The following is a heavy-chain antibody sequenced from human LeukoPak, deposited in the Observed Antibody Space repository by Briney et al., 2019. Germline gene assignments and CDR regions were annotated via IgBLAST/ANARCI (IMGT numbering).Heavy chain of an antibody. CDR3: ARDKIEGPTKLDY. CDR1: GFTFSSYW. CDR2: IKSDGST. V-gene: IGHV3-74*01. J-gene: IGHJ4*02. D-gene: IGHD1-1*01. Sequence: PGGSLRLSCAASGFTFSSYWMHWVRQAPGKGLVWVSRIKSDGSTNYADSVKGRFTISRDNAKNSLYLQMNSLRAEDTAVYYCARDKIEGPTKLDYWGQGILVTVSS.